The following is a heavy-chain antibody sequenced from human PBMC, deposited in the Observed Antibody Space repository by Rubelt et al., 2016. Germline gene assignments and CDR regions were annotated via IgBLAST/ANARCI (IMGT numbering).Heavy chain of an antibody. CDR2: IYYSGST. CDR3: ARQYRRGRLGLSWFDY. Sequence: QLQLQESGPGLVKPSETLSLTCTVSGGSISSSSYYWGWIRQPPGKGLEWIGSIYYSGSTYYNPSLKSRGTISVDTSKNQFSLKLSSVTAADTAVYYCARQYRRGRLGLSWFDYWGQGTLVTVSS. CDR1: GGSISSSSYY. D-gene: IGHD1-1*01. V-gene: IGHV4-39*01. J-gene: IGHJ4*02.